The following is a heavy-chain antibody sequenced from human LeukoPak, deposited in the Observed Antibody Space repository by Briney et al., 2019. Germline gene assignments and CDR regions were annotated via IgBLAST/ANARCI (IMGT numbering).Heavy chain of an antibody. CDR1: GGTFSSYA. Sequence: SVKVSFKASGGTFSSYAISWVRQAPGQGLEWMGRIIPIFGTANYAQKFQGRVTITTDESTSTAYMELSSLRSEDTAVYYCARAPPAYLDYYYYYMDVWGKGTTVTVSS. J-gene: IGHJ6*03. V-gene: IGHV1-69*05. D-gene: IGHD3-10*01. CDR2: IIPIFGTA. CDR3: ARAPPAYLDYYYYYMDV.